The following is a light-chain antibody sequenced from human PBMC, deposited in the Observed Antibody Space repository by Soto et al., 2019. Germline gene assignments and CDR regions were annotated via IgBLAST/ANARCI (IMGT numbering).Light chain of an antibody. CDR3: QQYYSTLIT. CDR1: QSVLSSSNNKNY. V-gene: IGKV4-1*01. CDR2: WAS. Sequence: DIVMTQSPDSLAVSLGERATINCKSSQSVLSSSNNKNYLAWFQQKPGQPPKALIYWASTRESGVSARFSGSGSGTDFTLTISSLQAEDVAVYYCQQYYSTLITFGQGTRLEIK. J-gene: IGKJ5*01.